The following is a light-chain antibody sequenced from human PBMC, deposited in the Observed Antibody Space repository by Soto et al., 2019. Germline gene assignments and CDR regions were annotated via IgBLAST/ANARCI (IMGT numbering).Light chain of an antibody. CDR2: DVS. J-gene: IGLJ1*01. CDR1: SSDVGGYNY. V-gene: IGLV2-14*01. CDR3: SSYTXSSTPHV. Sequence: QSVLTQPASVSGSPGQSITISCTGTSSDVGGYNYVSWYQQHPAKAPKLVIYDVSNRPSAVSNRFSGSKSGNTASLTISGLPAEDEADYYCSSYTXSSTPHVFGTATTVTVL.